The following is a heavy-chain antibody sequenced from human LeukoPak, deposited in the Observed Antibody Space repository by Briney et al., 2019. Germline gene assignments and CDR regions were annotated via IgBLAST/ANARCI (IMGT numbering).Heavy chain of an antibody. Sequence: GGSLRLSCAASGFTFSSYWMSWVRQALGKGLEWVANIKQDGSEKYYVDSVKGRFTISRDNAKNLLYLQMNSLRAEDTAVYYCARDEGYSSSWYSDYWGQGTLVTVSS. V-gene: IGHV3-7*01. CDR1: GFTFSSYW. CDR3: ARDEGYSSSWYSDY. J-gene: IGHJ4*02. CDR2: IKQDGSEK. D-gene: IGHD6-13*01.